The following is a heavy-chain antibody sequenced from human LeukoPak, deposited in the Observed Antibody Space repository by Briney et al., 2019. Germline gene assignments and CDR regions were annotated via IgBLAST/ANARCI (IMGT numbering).Heavy chain of an antibody. J-gene: IGHJ4*02. CDR2: ISAAGTT. CDR1: VGSISSGGYY. D-gene: IGHD4-11*01. CDR3: ARHGGTRVTLVEVYYFDY. Sequence: SETLSLTCTVAVGSISSGGYYWSWIRQPPGKGLEWIAYISAAGTTFYNPSLKSRVTISVDTSKNQFSLKLSSVTAADTAVYYCARHGGTRVTLVEVYYFDYWGQGTLVTVSS. V-gene: IGHV4-30-2*03.